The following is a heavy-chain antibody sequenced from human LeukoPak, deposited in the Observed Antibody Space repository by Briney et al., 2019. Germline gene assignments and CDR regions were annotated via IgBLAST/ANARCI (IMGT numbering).Heavy chain of an antibody. CDR3: ARGGPFYPPNTGNYFDY. J-gene: IGHJ4*02. Sequence: GGSLRLSCAGSGFTFSSYWMSWVRQAPGKGLEWVANIKQDGSEKYYVDSVKGRFTISRDNAKNSLYLQMNSLRVEDTAVYYCARGGPFYPPNTGNYFDYWGQGTLVTVSS. D-gene: IGHD5-18*01. CDR2: IKQDGSEK. CDR1: GFTFSSYW. V-gene: IGHV3-7*01.